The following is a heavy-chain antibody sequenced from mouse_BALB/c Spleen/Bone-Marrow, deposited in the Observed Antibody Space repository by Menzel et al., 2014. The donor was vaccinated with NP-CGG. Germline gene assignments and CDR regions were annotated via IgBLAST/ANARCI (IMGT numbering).Heavy chain of an antibody. D-gene: IGHD1-1*02. CDR1: GYSITSDYA. Sequence: EVKLVESGPGLVKPFQSLSLTCTVTGYSITSDYAWNWIRQFPGNKLEWTGYISYSGSFSYNPSLKSRISVTRDTSKNQFFLQLNSVTAEDTATYYCARSGGKRYFAVWGAGTSVTVSS. J-gene: IGHJ1*01. CDR2: ISYSGSF. V-gene: IGHV3-2*02. CDR3: ARSGGKRYFAV.